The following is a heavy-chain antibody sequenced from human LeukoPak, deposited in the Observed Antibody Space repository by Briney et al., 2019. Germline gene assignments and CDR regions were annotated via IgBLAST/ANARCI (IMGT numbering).Heavy chain of an antibody. J-gene: IGHJ4*02. CDR3: AAQSSGSSTRAPDF. CDR1: GVTFSSLS. Sequence: GGSLRLSCETSGVTFSSLSLNWVRQPPGKGLEWLSYISASSRTKYYADSVKGRFIVSRDNTKNSLFLQMDSLRAEDTALYYCAAQSSGSSTRAPDFWGQGTLVTVSS. D-gene: IGHD1-26*01. CDR2: ISASSRTK. V-gene: IGHV3-48*04.